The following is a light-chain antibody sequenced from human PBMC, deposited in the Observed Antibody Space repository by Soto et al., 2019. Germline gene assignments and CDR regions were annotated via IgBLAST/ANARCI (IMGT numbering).Light chain of an antibody. CDR3: HQRAIVPWT. J-gene: IGKJ1*01. Sequence: EIVLTQSPATLSLSPGDGATLSCRASQTISKYLAWSQQNPGQAPGLLVYEWSERASGVPSRFSGGGSGSDFTLTRRSLELEDFAFYFCHQRAIVPWTFGQGTSVEI. CDR2: EWS. V-gene: IGKV3-11*01. CDR1: QTISKY.